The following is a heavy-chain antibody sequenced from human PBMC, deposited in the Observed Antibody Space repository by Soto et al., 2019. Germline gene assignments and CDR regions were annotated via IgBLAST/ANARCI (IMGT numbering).Heavy chain of an antibody. Sequence: QVQLVQSGAEVKKPGASVKVSCKASGYTFSNYGFSWLRQAPGQGLEWMGWIYIDDTKYAQNLQGRVTMTTDTSTSTIYMELRSLTSDDTAVYYCARERDWNLDYWGQGTLVTVSS. D-gene: IGHD1-1*01. CDR2: IYIDDT. CDR3: ARERDWNLDY. CDR1: GYTFSNYG. V-gene: IGHV1-18*01. J-gene: IGHJ4*02.